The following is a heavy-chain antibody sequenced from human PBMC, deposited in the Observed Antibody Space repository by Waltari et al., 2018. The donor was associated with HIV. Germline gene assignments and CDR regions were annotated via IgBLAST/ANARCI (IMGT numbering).Heavy chain of an antibody. Sequence: QVQLQESGPRLVKPSETLSLSCTVSGDSIRNFYWSWIRQPPGKLLEWIGYIHYEGGTKWHPSLKSRVTMSVDTSKKQFSLSLNSVTAADTAIYYCAGGHNFGSRFDYWGQGILVAVSS. D-gene: IGHD5-18*01. CDR2: IHYEGGT. V-gene: IGHV4-59*01. J-gene: IGHJ4*02. CDR1: GDSIRNFY. CDR3: AGGHNFGSRFDY.